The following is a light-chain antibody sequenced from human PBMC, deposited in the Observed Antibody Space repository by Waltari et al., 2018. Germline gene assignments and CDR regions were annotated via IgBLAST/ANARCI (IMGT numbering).Light chain of an antibody. V-gene: IGKV1-8*01. CDR1: QGISSY. Sequence: AIRMTQSPSSFSASTGDRVTITCRASQGISSYLAWYQQKPGEAPKLLIYAASTLQSGVPSRFSGSGSERDFTLTISCLQSEDLGTYYCQQYYSYPWTWGEGTKVEIK. J-gene: IGKJ1*01. CDR2: AAS. CDR3: QQYYSYPWT.